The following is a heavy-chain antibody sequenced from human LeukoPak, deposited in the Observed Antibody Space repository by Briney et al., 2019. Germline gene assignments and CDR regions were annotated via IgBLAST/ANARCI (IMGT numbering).Heavy chain of an antibody. Sequence: SSETLSLTCTVSGGSISSGSFYWGWIRQPPGKGLEWIGSIYYSGNTYYNASLKSQVSISIDTSKNQFSLRLTSVTAADTAVYYCARQTGSGLFILPGGQGTLVTVSS. CDR1: GGSISSGSFY. CDR2: IYYSGNT. J-gene: IGHJ4*02. CDR3: ARQTGSGLFILP. D-gene: IGHD3/OR15-3a*01. V-gene: IGHV4-39*01.